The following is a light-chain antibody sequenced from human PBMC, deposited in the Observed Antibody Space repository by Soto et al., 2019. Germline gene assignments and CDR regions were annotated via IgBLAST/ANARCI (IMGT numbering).Light chain of an antibody. CDR3: MQGTHWPWT. CDR1: QSPLYSDGNTY. CDR2: KVS. Sequence: DVVMTQSPLSLPVTLGQPASISCRSSQSPLYSDGNTYLSWFQQRPGQSPRRLIYKVSNRDSGVPDRFSGSGSGHDFTLKISRVEAEDVGVYYCMQGTHWPWTFGQGTKVEIQ. V-gene: IGKV2-30*01. J-gene: IGKJ1*01.